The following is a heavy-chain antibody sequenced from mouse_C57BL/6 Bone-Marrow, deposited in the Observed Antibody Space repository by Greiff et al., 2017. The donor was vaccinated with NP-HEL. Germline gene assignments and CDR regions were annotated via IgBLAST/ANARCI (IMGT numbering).Heavy chain of an antibody. J-gene: IGHJ1*03. Sequence: QVQLQQSGPELVKPGASVKISCKASGYSFTSYYIHWVKQRPGQGLEWIGWIYPGSGNTKYNEKFKGKATLTADPSSSTAYMQLSSLTSEDAAVYYCARWRYYDYDGALYWYFDVWGTGTTVTVSS. CDR1: GYSFTSYY. D-gene: IGHD2-4*01. CDR3: ARWRYYDYDGALYWYFDV. CDR2: IYPGSGNT. V-gene: IGHV1-66*01.